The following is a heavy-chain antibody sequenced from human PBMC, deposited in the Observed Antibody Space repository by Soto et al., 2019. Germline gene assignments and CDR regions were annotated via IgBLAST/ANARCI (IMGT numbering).Heavy chain of an antibody. CDR1: GYTFTSYD. D-gene: IGHD2-8*02. CDR3: ARGGSYWARRHYFDS. V-gene: IGHV1-8*02. Sequence: ASVKVSCKASGYTFTSYDINWVRQAAGQGPEWMGSVTPRNGDTAFAQKYQGRVTVASNTSMSTVYMELSNLRSDDTAVYYCARGGSYWARRHYFDSWGQGTLGHRLL. J-gene: IGHJ4*02. CDR2: VTPRNGDT.